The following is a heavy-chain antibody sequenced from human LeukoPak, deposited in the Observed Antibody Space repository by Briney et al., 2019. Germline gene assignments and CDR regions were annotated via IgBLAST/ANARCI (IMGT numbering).Heavy chain of an antibody. Sequence: NASETLSLTCTVSSDSISDYYWGWIRQPPGKGLEWIGYISYSGGVSYSPSLKPPVTISLDTSKNQVSLKLSSVTAADTAIYYCVRVHYSSGSLSSWFDPWGRGILVTASS. D-gene: IGHD3-10*01. V-gene: IGHV4-59*08. CDR1: SDSISDYY. CDR3: VRVHYSSGSLSSWFDP. CDR2: ISYSGGV. J-gene: IGHJ5*02.